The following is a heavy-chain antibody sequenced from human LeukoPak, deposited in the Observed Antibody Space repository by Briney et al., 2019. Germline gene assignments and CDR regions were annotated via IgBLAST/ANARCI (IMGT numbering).Heavy chain of an antibody. Sequence: PGGSLRLSCAASGFTFSSYGMHWVRPAPGKGLEWVAVISYDGSNKYYADSVKGRFTISRDNSKNTLYLQMNSLRAEDTAVYYCAKGGDQATWIQLWTTYDAFDIWGQGTMVTVSS. CDR3: AKGGDQATWIQLWTTYDAFDI. CDR1: GFTFSSYG. J-gene: IGHJ3*02. V-gene: IGHV3-30*18. CDR2: ISYDGSNK. D-gene: IGHD5-18*01.